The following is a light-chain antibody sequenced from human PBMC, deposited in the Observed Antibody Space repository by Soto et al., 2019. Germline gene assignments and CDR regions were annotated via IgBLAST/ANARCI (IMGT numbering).Light chain of an antibody. Sequence: EIVVTQSPGTLSLSPGERATLSCRASQSVSSSSLAWYQQKPGQAPRLLIYGASSRATGIPDRFSGSGSGTDFTLTISRLEPEDFAVYYCQQYGSSRWTFGQGTKVEIK. CDR3: QQYGSSRWT. CDR2: GAS. V-gene: IGKV3-20*01. J-gene: IGKJ1*01. CDR1: QSVSSSS.